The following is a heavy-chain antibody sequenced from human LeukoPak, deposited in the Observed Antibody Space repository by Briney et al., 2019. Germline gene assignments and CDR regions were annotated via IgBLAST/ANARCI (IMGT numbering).Heavy chain of an antibody. CDR2: IYYSGST. CDR1: GGSISSSSYY. Sequence: KTSETLSLTCTVSGGSISSSSYYWGWIRQPPGKGLEWIGSIYYSGSTYYNPSLKSRVTISVDTSKNQFSLKLRSVTAADTAVYYCARHAEGYCSGGSCYGVPNWFDPWGQGTLVTVSS. CDR3: ARHAEGYCSGGSCYGVPNWFDP. J-gene: IGHJ5*02. V-gene: IGHV4-39*01. D-gene: IGHD2-15*01.